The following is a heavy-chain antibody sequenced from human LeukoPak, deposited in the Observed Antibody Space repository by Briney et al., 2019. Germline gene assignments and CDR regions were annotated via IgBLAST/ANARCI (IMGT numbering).Heavy chain of an antibody. V-gene: IGHV4-4*02. CDR1: GGSISSSNW. Sequence: SETLSLTCTVSGGSISSSNWWSWVRQPPGKGLEWIGEIYHSGSTNYNPSLKSRVTISVDKSKNQFSLKLSSVTAADTAVYYCARVEVVPAAPDKFFDYWGQGTLVTVSS. J-gene: IGHJ4*02. CDR2: IYHSGST. CDR3: ARVEVVPAAPDKFFDY. D-gene: IGHD2-2*01.